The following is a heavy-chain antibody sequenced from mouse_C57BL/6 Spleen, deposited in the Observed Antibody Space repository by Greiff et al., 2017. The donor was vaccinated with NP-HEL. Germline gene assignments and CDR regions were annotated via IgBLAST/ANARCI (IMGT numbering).Heavy chain of an antibody. CDR1: GYSFTGYY. Sequence: VQLQQSGPELVKPGASVKISCKASGYSFTGYYMNWVKQSPEKSLEWIGEVNPSTGGTTYNKKFKAKATMTVNKSSSTAYMQLKSLTSEDSAVYYCARPPLYGSSYGYFDVWGTGTTVTVSS. CDR2: VNPSTGGT. D-gene: IGHD1-1*01. V-gene: IGHV1-42*01. J-gene: IGHJ1*03. CDR3: ARPPLYGSSYGYFDV.